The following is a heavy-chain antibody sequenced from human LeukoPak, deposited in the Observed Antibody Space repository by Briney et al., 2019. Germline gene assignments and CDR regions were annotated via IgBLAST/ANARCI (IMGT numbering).Heavy chain of an antibody. CDR2: VFYIGTT. D-gene: IGHD3-3*01. CDR1: GDSSDHENYY. J-gene: IGHJ3*02. CDR3: ARMYFDFWTHPVSDPFDI. V-gene: IGHV4-39*01. Sequence: SETLSLTCTMSGDSSDHENYYWAWIRQPPGKGLEWVGTVFYIGTTYYNSSLESRATISVDQSKKQFPLRLTSVTAADTGVYYCARMYFDFWTHPVSDPFDIWGQGTVVVVSS.